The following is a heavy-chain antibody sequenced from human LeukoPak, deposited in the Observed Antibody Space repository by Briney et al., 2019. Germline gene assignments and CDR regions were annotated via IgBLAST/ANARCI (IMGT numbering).Heavy chain of an antibody. CDR2: IIPIFGTA. J-gene: IGHJ4*02. D-gene: IGHD2-2*03. V-gene: IGHV1-69*05. CDR1: GGTFSSYA. CDR3: ARGVGYCSSTSCYWGNFDY. Sequence: SVKLSCKASGGTFSSYAISWVRQAPGQGLGWMGGIIPIFGTANYAQKFQGRVTITTDESTSTAYMELSSLRSEDTAVYYCARGVGYCSSTSCYWGNFDYWGQGTLVTVSS.